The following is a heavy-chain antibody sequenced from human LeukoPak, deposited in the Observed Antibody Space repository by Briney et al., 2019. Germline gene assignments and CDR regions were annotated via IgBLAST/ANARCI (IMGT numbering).Heavy chain of an antibody. CDR1: GGSISNTNW. J-gene: IGHJ4*02. CDR3: AREGGPYRPLDY. V-gene: IGHV4-4*02. CDR2: VNLQGST. Sequence: SETLSLTCGVSGGSISNTNWWTWFRQPPGKGLEWIGEVNLQGSTNYNPSLKSRDAISVDKSENHISLKLTSVTAADTAVYYCAREGGPYRPLDYSGQGTLVTVAS.